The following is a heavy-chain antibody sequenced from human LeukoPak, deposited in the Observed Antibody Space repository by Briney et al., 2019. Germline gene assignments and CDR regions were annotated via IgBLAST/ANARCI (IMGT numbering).Heavy chain of an antibody. Sequence: PSETLTLTCAASGGTFSSYGMSWVRQPPGKGLEWVWAISGSGGSTYYAASVKGRFTISRDNSKNTLYLQMNSLRAEDTAVYYCAKDRGLEGFYGDYVRWGQGTLVTVSS. D-gene: IGHD4-17*01. CDR2: ISGSGGST. CDR3: AKDRGLEGFYGDYVR. V-gene: IGHV3-23*01. CDR1: GGTFSSYG. J-gene: IGHJ4*02.